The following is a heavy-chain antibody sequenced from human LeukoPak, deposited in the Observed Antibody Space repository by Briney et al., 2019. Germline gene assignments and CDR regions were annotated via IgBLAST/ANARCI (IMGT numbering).Heavy chain of an antibody. CDR3: ARTQLVPLSSSGYFQH. D-gene: IGHD6-6*01. J-gene: IGHJ1*01. Sequence: PSQTLSLTCTVSGGSISSGGYYWSWIRQPPGKGLEWIGYIYHSGSTYYNPSLKSRVTISVDRSKNQFTLKLSSVTAADTAVYYCARTQLVPLSSSGYFQHWGQGTLVTVSS. V-gene: IGHV4-30-2*01. CDR2: IYHSGST. CDR1: GGSISSGGYY.